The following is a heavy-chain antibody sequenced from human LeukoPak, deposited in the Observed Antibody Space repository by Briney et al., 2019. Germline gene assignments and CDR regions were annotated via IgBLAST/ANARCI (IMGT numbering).Heavy chain of an antibody. D-gene: IGHD3-10*01. V-gene: IGHV5-51*01. CDR2: IYPGDSDT. J-gene: IGHJ4*02. Sequence: GESLKISCQGSGYRFTSYWIGWVRQLPGKGLEWMGIIYPGDSDTRYSPSFQGQVTISADKSINTAYLQWSSLKASDTAMYYCARFYGSGSYSFDYWGQGTVVTVSS. CDR1: GYRFTSYW. CDR3: ARFYGSGSYSFDY.